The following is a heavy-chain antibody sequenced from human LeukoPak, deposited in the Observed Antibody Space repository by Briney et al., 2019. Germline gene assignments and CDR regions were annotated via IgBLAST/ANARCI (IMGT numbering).Heavy chain of an antibody. J-gene: IGHJ4*02. CDR3: AKDQYQLLWRYFDY. Sequence: KAGGSLRLSCAASGFTFSDYYMSWIRQAPGKGLEWVSYISSSGSTIYYADSVKGRFTISRDNSKNTLYLQMNSLRAEDTAVYYCAKDQYQLLWRYFDYWGQGTLVTVSS. CDR1: GFTFSDYY. V-gene: IGHV3-11*04. CDR2: ISSSGSTI. D-gene: IGHD2-2*01.